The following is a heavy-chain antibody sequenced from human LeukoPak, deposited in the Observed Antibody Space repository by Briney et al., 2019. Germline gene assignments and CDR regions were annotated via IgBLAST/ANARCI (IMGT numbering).Heavy chain of an antibody. D-gene: IGHD6-13*01. Sequence: SETLSLTCTVSGGSISSYYWSWNRQPPGKGLEWIGYIYYSGSTNYNPSLKSRVTISVDTSKNQFSLKLSSVTAADTAVYYYARGTTEPGYSSSWYYFDYWGQGTLVTVSS. V-gene: IGHV4-59*08. CDR1: GGSISSYY. CDR3: ARGTTEPGYSSSWYYFDY. CDR2: IYYSGST. J-gene: IGHJ4*02.